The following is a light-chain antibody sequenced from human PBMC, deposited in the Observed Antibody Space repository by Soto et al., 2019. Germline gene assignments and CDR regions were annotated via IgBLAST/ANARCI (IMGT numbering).Light chain of an antibody. V-gene: IGKV3-20*01. J-gene: IGKJ1*01. CDR2: GAS. Sequence: ESVLTQSPCTLSLSPGERASLSCRASEGVSSNYLAWYQQKPGQAPRLLIYGASTRATGIPDRFSGSGSGTDFTLTISRLEPEDSAVYYCQQYGSSSPWTFGQGTKVDIK. CDR1: EGVSSNY. CDR3: QQYGSSSPWT.